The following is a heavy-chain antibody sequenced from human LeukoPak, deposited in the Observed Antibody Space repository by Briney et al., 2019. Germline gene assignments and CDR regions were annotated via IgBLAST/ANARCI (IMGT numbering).Heavy chain of an antibody. V-gene: IGHV3-11*04. CDR2: ISGSGSNK. Sequence: GGSLRLSCAVSGFPFSDYFMTWIRQAPGKGLEWVSYISGSGSNKYYADSVRGRFTISRDNAKNSLYLQMNSLRVEDTAVYYCATSQSTVAGIVADWGQGTPVTVSS. CDR3: ATSQSTVAGIVAD. D-gene: IGHD6-19*01. CDR1: GFPFSDYF. J-gene: IGHJ4*02.